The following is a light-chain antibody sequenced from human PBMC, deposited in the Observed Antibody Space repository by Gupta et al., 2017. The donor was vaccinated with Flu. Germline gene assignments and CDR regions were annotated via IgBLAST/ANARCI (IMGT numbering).Light chain of an antibody. CDR1: QSVLYSSNNKNY. CDR2: WAS. CDR3: QQYYSTPS. Sequence: DIVMTQSPDSLAVSLGERDTINCMSSQSVLYSSNNKNYLAWYQQKPGQPPKLLIYWASTRESGVPDRFSGSGSGTDFTLTISSLQAEDVAVYYCQQYYSTPSFGPGTKVDIK. J-gene: IGKJ3*01. V-gene: IGKV4-1*01.